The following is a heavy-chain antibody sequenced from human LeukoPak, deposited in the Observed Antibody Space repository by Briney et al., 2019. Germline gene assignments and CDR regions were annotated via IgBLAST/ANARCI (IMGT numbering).Heavy chain of an antibody. D-gene: IGHD1-26*01. CDR3: AKPSGSGVDY. Sequence: GGSLRLSCAASGFTFSNYWMHWVRQAPGKGLEWVAFIRSGGYHTYYADSVKGRFTITRDNSKNTLYLQMNSLRLEDMAVYYCAKPSGSGVDYWGRGTRVTVSS. CDR1: GFTFSNYW. V-gene: IGHV3-30*02. CDR2: IRSGGYHT. J-gene: IGHJ4*02.